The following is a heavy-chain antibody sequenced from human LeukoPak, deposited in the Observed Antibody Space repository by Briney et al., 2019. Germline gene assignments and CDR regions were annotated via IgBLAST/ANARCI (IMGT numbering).Heavy chain of an antibody. CDR2: IYYSGST. V-gene: IGHV4-59*01. CDR3: ARKNDFEI. J-gene: IGHJ3*02. D-gene: IGHD2/OR15-2a*01. CDR1: GGSISSYY. Sequence: PSETLSLTCTVSGGSISSYYWSWIRQPPGKGLEWIGYIYYSGSTNYNPSLKSRVTMSVDTSKNQPSLRLTSVTAADTAVYYCARKNDFEIWGQGTLVTVSS.